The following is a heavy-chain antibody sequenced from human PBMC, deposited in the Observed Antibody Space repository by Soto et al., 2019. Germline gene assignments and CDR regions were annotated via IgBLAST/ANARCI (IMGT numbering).Heavy chain of an antibody. CDR2: INPNSGGT. Sequence: VASVKVSCKASGYTFTGYYMHWVRQAPGQGLEWMGWINPNSGGTNYAQKFQGRVTMTRDTSISTAYMELSRLRSDDTAVYYCARSEFYYYYGMDVWGQGTTVTVSS. CDR3: ARSEFYYYYGMDV. D-gene: IGHD3-10*01. V-gene: IGHV1-2*02. J-gene: IGHJ6*02. CDR1: GYTFTGYY.